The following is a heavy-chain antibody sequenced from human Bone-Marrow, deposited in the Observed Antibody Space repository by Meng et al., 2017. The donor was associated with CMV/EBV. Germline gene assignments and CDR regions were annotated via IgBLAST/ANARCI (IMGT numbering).Heavy chain of an antibody. CDR3: TRDRTSSWTPFYGMDF. Sequence: GGSLRLSCAASGFTFHDHALHWVRQGPGKGLEWVSGISWNSASIAYADSVRGRFTLSRDNAMNSLYLQMNSLRAEDTALYYCTRDRTSSWTPFYGMDFWGQGTTVTVYS. J-gene: IGHJ6*02. V-gene: IGHV3-9*01. CDR1: GFTFHDHA. D-gene: IGHD6-13*01. CDR2: ISWNSASI.